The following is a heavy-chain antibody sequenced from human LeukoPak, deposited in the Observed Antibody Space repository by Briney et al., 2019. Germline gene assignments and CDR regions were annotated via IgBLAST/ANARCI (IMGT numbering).Heavy chain of an antibody. Sequence: GGALRLSRAASVFTLSSYTMCSVRQAPDKGVECVAVISYDGGNKDYADSVNCRFTISRDNSKNTLSLQMNSLRPEDTAVYYCARDLKGSNYDILTGPIGAYWGQGTLVTVSS. CDR3: ARDLKGSNYDILTGPIGAY. D-gene: IGHD3-9*01. CDR2: ISYDGGNK. J-gene: IGHJ4*02. V-gene: IGHV3-30*04. CDR1: VFTLSSYT.